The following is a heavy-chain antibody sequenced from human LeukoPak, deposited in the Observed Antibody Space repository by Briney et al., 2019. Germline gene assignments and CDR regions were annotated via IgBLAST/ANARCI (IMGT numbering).Heavy chain of an antibody. CDR2: IYYSGST. Sequence: SQTLSLTCTVSGGSISSGSYYWSWIRQPPGKGLEWMGYIYYSGSTNYNPSLKSRVTISVDTSKNQFSLKLSSVTAADTAVYYCARGWFGDGYILDAFDIWGQGTMVTVSS. J-gene: IGHJ3*02. CDR1: GGSISSGSYY. V-gene: IGHV4-61*01. CDR3: ARGWFGDGYILDAFDI. D-gene: IGHD5-24*01.